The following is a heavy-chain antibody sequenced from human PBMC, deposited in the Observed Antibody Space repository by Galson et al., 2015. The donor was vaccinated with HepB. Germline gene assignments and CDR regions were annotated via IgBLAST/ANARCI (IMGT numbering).Heavy chain of an antibody. J-gene: IGHJ4*02. CDR3: ATSVATVTPFDY. Sequence: SVKVSCKVSGYTLTELSMHWVRQAPGKGLEWMGGFDPEDGETIYAQKFQGRVTMTEDTSTDTAYMELSSLRSEVTAVYYCATSVATVTPFDYWGQGTLVTVSS. D-gene: IGHD4-17*01. CDR2: FDPEDGET. V-gene: IGHV1-24*01. CDR1: GYTLTELS.